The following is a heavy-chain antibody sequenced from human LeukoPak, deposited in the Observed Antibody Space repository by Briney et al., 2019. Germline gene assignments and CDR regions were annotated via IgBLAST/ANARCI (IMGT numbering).Heavy chain of an antibody. CDR1: GGSFSGYY. V-gene: IGHV4-34*01. J-gene: IGHJ5*02. CDR2: INHSGST. CDR3: AREGIAAARGWFDP. D-gene: IGHD6-13*01. Sequence: SETLSLTCAVYGGSFSGYYWSWIRQPPGKGVEWIGEINHSGSTNYNPSLKSRVTISVDTSKNQFSLKLSSVTAADTAVYYCAREGIAAARGWFDPWGQGTLVTVSS.